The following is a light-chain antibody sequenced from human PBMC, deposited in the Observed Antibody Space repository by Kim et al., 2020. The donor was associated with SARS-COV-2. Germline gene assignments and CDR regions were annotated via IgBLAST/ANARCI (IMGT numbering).Light chain of an antibody. CDR1: QTITMW. V-gene: IGKV1-5*03. Sequence: DIQLTQSPSTLSASVGDKVTITCRASQTITMWLAWYKQKPGKAPNLLIYKASTLETGVPPRFSGRGSGTEFTLTISSLQPDDFGSYYCQQYITYWTFGQGTKVDIK. J-gene: IGKJ1*01. CDR3: QQYITYWT. CDR2: KAS.